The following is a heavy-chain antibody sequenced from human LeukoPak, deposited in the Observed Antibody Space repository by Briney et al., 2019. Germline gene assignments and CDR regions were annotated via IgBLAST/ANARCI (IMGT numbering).Heavy chain of an antibody. J-gene: IGHJ6*02. Sequence: GGSLRLSCAASGFTFSSYWMSWVRQAPGKGLEWVANIKQDGSEKYYVDSVKGRFTISRDNAKNSLYLQMNSLRAEDTAVYYCARDPGWYSPYGMDVWGQGTTVTVSS. D-gene: IGHD2-15*01. CDR3: ARDPGWYSPYGMDV. CDR2: IKQDGSEK. CDR1: GFTFSSYW. V-gene: IGHV3-7*01.